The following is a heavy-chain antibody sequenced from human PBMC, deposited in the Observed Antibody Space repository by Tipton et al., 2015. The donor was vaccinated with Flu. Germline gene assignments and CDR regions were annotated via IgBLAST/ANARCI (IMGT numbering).Heavy chain of an antibody. Sequence: SLRLSCACSGFSLSSSAMSWVRQAPGKGLEWVSATSGSSAATYYADSVKGRFTISRDNSKNTVYLQMNSLRAEDTAVYYCAKDDSGYLVTRGYLRPWGQGTLVTFS. D-gene: IGHD3-22*01. J-gene: IGHJ4*02. CDR1: GFSLSSSA. CDR3: AKDDSGYLVTRGYLRP. V-gene: IGHV3-23*01. CDR2: TSGSSAAT.